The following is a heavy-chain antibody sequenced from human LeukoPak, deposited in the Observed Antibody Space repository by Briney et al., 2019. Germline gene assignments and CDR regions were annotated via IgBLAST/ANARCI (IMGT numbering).Heavy chain of an antibody. D-gene: IGHD3-22*01. Sequence: NPSETLSLTCTVSGGSISSSSYYWGWIRQPPGKGLEWIGSIYYSGSTYYNPSLKSRVTISVDTSKNQFSLKLSSVTAADTAVYYCARRTLYYYDSSGSLDYWGQGTLVTVSS. J-gene: IGHJ4*02. CDR2: IYYSGST. CDR1: GGSISSSSYY. CDR3: ARRTLYYYDSSGSLDY. V-gene: IGHV4-39*01.